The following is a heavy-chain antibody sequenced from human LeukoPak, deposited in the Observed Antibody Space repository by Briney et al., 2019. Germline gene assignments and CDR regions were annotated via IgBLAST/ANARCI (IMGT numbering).Heavy chain of an antibody. D-gene: IGHD3-22*01. CDR2: TKEDGGEK. Sequence: GGSLRLSCAASGFTFSIYWMSWVRQSPGKGLECVANTKEDGGEKYYVDSVKGRFTISRDNSKNTLYMQMNSLRAEDTAVYYCAKVGLRGYYYDSSGYYLWFDYWGQGTLVTVSS. J-gene: IGHJ4*02. V-gene: IGHV3-7*03. CDR1: GFTFSIYW. CDR3: AKVGLRGYYYDSSGYYLWFDY.